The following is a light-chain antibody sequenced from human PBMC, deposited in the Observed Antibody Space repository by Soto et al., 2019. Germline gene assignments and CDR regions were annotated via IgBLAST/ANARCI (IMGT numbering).Light chain of an antibody. CDR1: QSISSY. CDR3: QQYNSYSRT. CDR2: AAS. V-gene: IGKV1-39*01. J-gene: IGKJ4*01. Sequence: DIQMTQSPSSLSASVGDRVTITCRASQSISSYLNWYQQKPGKAPKLLIYAASSLQSGVPSRFSGSGSGTDFTLTISSLQPEDFATYYCQQYNSYSRTFGGGTKVEIK.